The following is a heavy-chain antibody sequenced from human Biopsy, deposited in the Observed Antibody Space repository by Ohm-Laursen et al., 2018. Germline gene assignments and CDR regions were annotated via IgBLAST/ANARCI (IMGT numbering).Heavy chain of an antibody. CDR3: ARHDRSGYWGLDY. D-gene: IGHD3-22*01. J-gene: IGHJ4*02. CDR1: GGSLNNHY. Sequence: GTLSLTCGVSGGSLNNHYWSWIRQSPGKGLEWLAYIYSSGRTNYNPSLKSRIIVSVDTSKNQLSLKVNSVTATDTAMYYCARHDRSGYWGLDYWGQGALVTVSA. CDR2: IYSSGRT. V-gene: IGHV4-4*08.